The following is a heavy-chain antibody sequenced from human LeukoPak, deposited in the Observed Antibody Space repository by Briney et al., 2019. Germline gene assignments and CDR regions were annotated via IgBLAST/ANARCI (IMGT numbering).Heavy chain of an antibody. CDR2: ISGNGGST. V-gene: IGHV3-23*01. CDR1: GFTFSSYA. D-gene: IGHD3-22*01. CDR3: ARGLFLSGYLDAFDI. Sequence: GGSLRLSCAASGFTFSSYAMSWVRQAPGKGLEWVSAISGNGGSTYYADSVKGRCTISRDNSKNTLYLQMNSLRVEDTAVYYCARGLFLSGYLDAFDIWGQGTVVTVSS. J-gene: IGHJ3*02.